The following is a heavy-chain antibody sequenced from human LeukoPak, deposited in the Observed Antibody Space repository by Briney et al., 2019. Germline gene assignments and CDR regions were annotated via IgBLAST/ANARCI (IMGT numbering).Heavy chain of an antibody. CDR2: ISRSGDTV. J-gene: IGHJ4*02. CDR1: GFTFPYYE. V-gene: IGHV3-48*03. Sequence: GGSLRLSCVASGFTFPYYEMNWIRQAPGKGLEWISYISRSGDTVYYADSVKGRFTISRDHAENSLYLQMNSLRAEDTAVYYCARTRSGYNLFDYWDQGTLVTVSS. CDR3: ARTRSGYNLFDY. D-gene: IGHD5-24*01.